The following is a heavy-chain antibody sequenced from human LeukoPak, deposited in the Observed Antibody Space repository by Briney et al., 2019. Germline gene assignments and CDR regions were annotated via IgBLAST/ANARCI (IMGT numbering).Heavy chain of an antibody. J-gene: IGHJ4*02. CDR3: ARGDYYGSGRPTNAFDY. V-gene: IGHV1-2*04. CDR1: GYTFTEYY. CDR2: VNPNSGDT. D-gene: IGHD3-10*01. Sequence: ASVKVSCKASGYTFTEYYMHWVRQAPGQGLEWMGWVNPNSGDTNYAQKFQGWVTMTRDTSISTAYMELSRLRSDDTAVYYCARGDYYGSGRPTNAFDYWGQGTLVTVSS.